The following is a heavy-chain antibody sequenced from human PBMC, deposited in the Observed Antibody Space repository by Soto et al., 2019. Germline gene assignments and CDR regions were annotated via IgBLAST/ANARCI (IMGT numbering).Heavy chain of an antibody. CDR1: GYTFTSYG. D-gene: IGHD3-22*01. CDR2: IGAYNGNT. Sequence: ASVKVSCKASGYTFTSYGISWVRQAPGQGLEWMGWIGAYNGNTNYAQKLQGRVTMTTDTSTSTAYMELRSLRSDDTAVYYCARVSDSSGYYPSHRAYYFDYWGQ. J-gene: IGHJ4*01. CDR3: ARVSDSSGYYPSHRAYYFDY. V-gene: IGHV1-18*01.